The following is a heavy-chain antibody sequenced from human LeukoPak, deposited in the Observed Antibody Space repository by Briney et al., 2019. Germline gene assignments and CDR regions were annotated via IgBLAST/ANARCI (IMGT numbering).Heavy chain of an antibody. CDR3: AKDQGSSSGWYSRDGFAL. CDR1: GLTLSSYA. CDR2: MSRSGNSS. J-gene: IGHJ3*01. Sequence: GGSLRPSCAGSGLTLSSYAMSWVRQPPGKGLEWVQGMSRSGNSSFYADSVKGRFTISIDNSKNTLYLKMNSLRAEDTALYYCAKDQGSSSGWYSRDGFALWGRGTMVTVSS. V-gene: IGHV3-23*01. D-gene: IGHD6-19*01.